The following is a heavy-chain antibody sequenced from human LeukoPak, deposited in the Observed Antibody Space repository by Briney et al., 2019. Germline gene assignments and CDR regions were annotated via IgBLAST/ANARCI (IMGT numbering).Heavy chain of an antibody. J-gene: IGHJ6*04. CDR2: IIPIFGTA. V-gene: IGHV1-69*06. Sequence: SVKVSCKASGGTFSSYALSWVRQAPGQGLEWMGGIIPIFGTANYAQKFQGRVTITADKSTSTAYMELSSLRSEDTAVYYCARDPTYYYGSGRSPYGMDVWGKGTTVTVSS. CDR3: ARDPTYYYGSGRSPYGMDV. D-gene: IGHD3-10*01. CDR1: GGTFSSYA.